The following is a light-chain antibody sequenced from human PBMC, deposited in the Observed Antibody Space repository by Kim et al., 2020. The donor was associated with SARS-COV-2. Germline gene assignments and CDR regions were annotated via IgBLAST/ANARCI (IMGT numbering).Light chain of an antibody. V-gene: IGKV3-20*01. J-gene: IGKJ4*01. Sequence: SPGDRATLSGRASQSVSGSHLAWYQQKPGQTPRILIYDASSRVTGISDRFSGSGSGTDFTLTISRLQPEDFAVYYCQQYAASPFTFGGGTKVDIK. CDR3: QQYAASPFT. CDR2: DAS. CDR1: QSVSGSH.